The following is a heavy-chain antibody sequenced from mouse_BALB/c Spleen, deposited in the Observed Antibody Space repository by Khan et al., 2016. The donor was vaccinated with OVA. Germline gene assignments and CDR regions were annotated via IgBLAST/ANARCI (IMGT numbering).Heavy chain of an antibody. CDR2: IWGDGST. V-gene: IGHV2-6-7*01. CDR1: GFSLTGYG. CDR3: ARAYYGNYREAMDY. D-gene: IGHD2-10*01. J-gene: IGHJ4*01. Sequence: VQLLETGPGLVAPSQSLSITCTVSGFSLTGYGVNWVRQPPGKGLEWLGMIWGDGSTDYNSPLKSRLSISKDNSKSQVFLTMISLQTDDTARYYGARAYYGNYREAMDYWGQGTSVTVSA.